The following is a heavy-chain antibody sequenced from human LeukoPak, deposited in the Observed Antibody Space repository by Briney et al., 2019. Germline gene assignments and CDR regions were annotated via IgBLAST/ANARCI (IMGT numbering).Heavy chain of an antibody. CDR2: ISGSGGST. Sequence: PGGSRRLSCAASGFTFSSYAMSWVRQAPGKGLEWVSAISGSGGSTYYADSVKGRFTISRDNSKNTLYLQMNSLRAEDTAVYYCAKDPSGEPTNWFDPWGQGTLVTVSS. J-gene: IGHJ5*02. CDR3: AKDPSGEPTNWFDP. CDR1: GFTFSSYA. V-gene: IGHV3-23*01. D-gene: IGHD3-10*01.